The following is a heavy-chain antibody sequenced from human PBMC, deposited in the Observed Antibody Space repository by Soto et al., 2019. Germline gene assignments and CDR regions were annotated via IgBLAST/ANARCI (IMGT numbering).Heavy chain of an antibody. CDR3: ARVHCSSISCYSAYYYMDV. D-gene: IGHD2-2*01. V-gene: IGHV3-30*04. Sequence: GGSLRLSCATSGFTFDEYAMHWVRQAPGKGLERVAIISNNGITQYYADSVKGRFTVSRDDSKNSLYLQMNSLRAEDTAVYYCARVHCSSISCYSAYYYMDVWGKGTTVTVSS. CDR2: ISNNGITQ. J-gene: IGHJ6*03. CDR1: GFTFDEYA.